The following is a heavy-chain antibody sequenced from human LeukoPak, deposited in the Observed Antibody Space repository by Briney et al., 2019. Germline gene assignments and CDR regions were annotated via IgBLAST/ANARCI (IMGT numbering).Heavy chain of an antibody. CDR3: ARENSGSYYQFDY. CDR2: ISSSTSYI. CDR1: GFSFSTYS. J-gene: IGHJ4*02. D-gene: IGHD1-26*01. Sequence: PGGSLRLSCAASGFSFSTYSMNWVRQAPGKGLEWVSSISSSTSYIYYADSVKGRFIISRDNAKNSLYLQMNSLRPEDTAVYYCARENSGSYYQFDYWGQGTLVTVSS. V-gene: IGHV3-21*01.